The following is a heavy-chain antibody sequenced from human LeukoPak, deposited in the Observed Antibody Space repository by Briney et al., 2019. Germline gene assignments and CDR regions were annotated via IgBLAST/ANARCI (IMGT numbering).Heavy chain of an antibody. CDR3: AKGSKLVVITRDHYMAV. J-gene: IGHJ6*03. CDR1: GFTFSSYG. CDR2: ISNSGVSS. Sequence: PGGSLRLSCAASGFTFSSYGMSWVRQVPGKGLEWVSGISNSGVSSFYAGSVKGRFTISRDNSKNTLYLQMNSLRGEDTAVYYCAKGSKLVVITRDHYMAVWGKGTTVTISS. D-gene: IGHD3-22*01. V-gene: IGHV3-23*01.